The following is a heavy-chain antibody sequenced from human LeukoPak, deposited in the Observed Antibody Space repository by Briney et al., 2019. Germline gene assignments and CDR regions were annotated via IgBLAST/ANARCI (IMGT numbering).Heavy chain of an antibody. D-gene: IGHD3-16*01. CDR3: TRELWPADY. V-gene: IGHV3-7*01. CDR1: GFTFSSYG. Sequence: QSGGSLRLSCAASGFTFSSYGMSWVRQAPGKGLEWVANIIKDGSDKYYVDSVKGRFSISRDNAKNSVYLQMSGLRVEDTAVYYCTRELWPADYWGQGILVTVSS. J-gene: IGHJ4*02. CDR2: IIKDGSDK.